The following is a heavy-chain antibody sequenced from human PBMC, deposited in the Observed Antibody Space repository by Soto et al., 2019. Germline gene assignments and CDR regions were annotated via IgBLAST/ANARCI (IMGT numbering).Heavy chain of an antibody. CDR1: GYIFTNYW. CDR2: IYPRDSDT. Sequence: GESLKISCEASGYIFTNYWIGWVRQMPGTGLEWMGIIYPRDSDTRYSPSFQDQVTMSVDKSNGTAYLQESSLKASNTAFYYSVVHSGKRVSSMSPKCFDYWGQGTLVTVSS. D-gene: IGHD3-22*01. J-gene: IGHJ4*02. V-gene: IGHV5-51*01. CDR3: VVHSGKRVSSMSPKCFDY.